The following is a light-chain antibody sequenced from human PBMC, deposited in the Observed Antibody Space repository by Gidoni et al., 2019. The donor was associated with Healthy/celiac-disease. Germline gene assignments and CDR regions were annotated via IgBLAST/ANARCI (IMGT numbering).Light chain of an antibody. CDR3: AAWDDSLNGQV. J-gene: IGLJ3*02. V-gene: IGLV1-44*01. CDR1: SSHIGSNT. CDR2: SNN. Sequence: QSVLTQPASASGTPGQRVTISCSGSSSHIGSNTVNWYQHLPGTAPKLPIYSNNPRPSGVPDRFSGSKSGTSAALAIRGLQSEDEADYYCAAWDDSLNGQVFGGGTKLTVL.